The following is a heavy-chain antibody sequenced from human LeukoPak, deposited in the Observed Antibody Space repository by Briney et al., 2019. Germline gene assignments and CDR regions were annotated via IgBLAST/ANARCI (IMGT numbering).Heavy chain of an antibody. Sequence: PGGSLRLSCAASGFTFSSYAMSWVRQAPGKGLEWVSAISGSGGSTYYADSVKGRFTISRDNSKNTLYLQMNSLRAEGTAVYYCAITFSGYASKFDYWGQGTLVTVSS. D-gene: IGHD5-12*01. CDR3: AITFSGYASKFDY. V-gene: IGHV3-23*01. CDR1: GFTFSSYA. CDR2: ISGSGGST. J-gene: IGHJ4*02.